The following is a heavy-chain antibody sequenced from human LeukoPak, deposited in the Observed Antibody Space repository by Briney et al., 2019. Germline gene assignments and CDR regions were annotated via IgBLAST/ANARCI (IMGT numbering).Heavy chain of an antibody. D-gene: IGHD6-19*01. CDR1: GYTFIRNG. CDR3: ARAVKYRSGPLTDLLPYYFDY. CDR2: IIPIFGTA. J-gene: IGHJ4*02. Sequence: ASVKVSCKASGYTFIRNGMSWVRQAPGQGLEWMGGIIPIFGTANYAQKFQGRVTITADESTSTAYMELSSLRSEDMAVYYCARAVKYRSGPLTDLLPYYFDYWGQGTLVTVSS. V-gene: IGHV1-69*13.